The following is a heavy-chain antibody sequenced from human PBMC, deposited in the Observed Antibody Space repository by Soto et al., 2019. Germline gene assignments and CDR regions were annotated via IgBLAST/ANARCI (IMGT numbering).Heavy chain of an antibody. V-gene: IGHV1-69*06. J-gene: IGHJ6*02. CDR2: IIPIFGTA. CDR3: ARGFCSSTSCYDNYGMDV. CDR1: GGTFSSYA. Sequence: GASVKVSCKASGGTFSSYAISWVRQAPGQGLEWMGGIIPIFGTANYAQKFQGRVTITADKSTSTAYMELSNLRSEDTAVYYCARGFCSSTSCYDNYGMDVWGQGTTVTVSS. D-gene: IGHD2-2*01.